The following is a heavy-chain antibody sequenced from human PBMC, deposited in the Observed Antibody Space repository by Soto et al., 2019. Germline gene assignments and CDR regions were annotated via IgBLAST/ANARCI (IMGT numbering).Heavy chain of an antibody. CDR3: ARDLGGSGRLDV. CDR2: IYHSGST. V-gene: IGHV4-30-2*01. CDR1: GGSISSGGYS. D-gene: IGHD3-10*01. J-gene: IGHJ6*02. Sequence: RSLTCAVSGGSISSGGYSWSWIRQPPGKGLEWIGYIYHSGSTSYNPSLKSRVTISVDRSKNQFSLKLSSVTAADTAVYYCARDLGGSGRLDVWGQGTRVTVSS.